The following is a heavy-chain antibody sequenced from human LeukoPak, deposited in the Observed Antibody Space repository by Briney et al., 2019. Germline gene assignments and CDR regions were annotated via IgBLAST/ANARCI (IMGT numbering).Heavy chain of an antibody. D-gene: IGHD2-8*02. CDR3: ARDWSFDY. Sequence: GGSLRLSCAASGFTISDYWMHWVRQAPGKGLVWVSRSNSDGSSISYADSVKGRFTISRDVAKNTLYLQMNSLRDEDTGVYYCARDWSFDYWGQGTLVTVSS. CDR2: SNSDGSSI. CDR1: GFTISDYW. V-gene: IGHV3-74*01. J-gene: IGHJ4*02.